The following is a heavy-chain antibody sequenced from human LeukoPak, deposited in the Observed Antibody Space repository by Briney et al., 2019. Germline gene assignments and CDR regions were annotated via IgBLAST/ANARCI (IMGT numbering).Heavy chain of an antibody. J-gene: IGHJ4*02. V-gene: IGHV1-2*02. CDR3: ARDHDYVWGSYLIKERFDY. CDR1: GYTFTGYY. Sequence: ASVKVSCKASGYTFTGYYMHWVRQAPGQGLEWMGWINPNSGGTNYAQKFQGRVTMTRDTSISTAYMELSRLRSDDTAVYYCARDHDYVWGSYLIKERFDYWGQGTLVTVSS. CDR2: INPNSGGT. D-gene: IGHD3-16*02.